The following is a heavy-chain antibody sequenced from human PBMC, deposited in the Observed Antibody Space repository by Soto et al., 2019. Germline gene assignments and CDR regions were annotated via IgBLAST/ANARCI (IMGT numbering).Heavy chain of an antibody. D-gene: IGHD2-2*01. CDR2: IIPVFRTA. V-gene: IGHV1-69*13. CDR1: EGTFSSYA. Sequence: SVKVSCKASEGTFSSYAISWVRQAPGQGLEWMGRIIPVFRTANYAQRFQDRVTITADDSTSTAFMELSSLKSEDTAVYYCARGLVVVPAAEINFDYWGQGTPVTVS. J-gene: IGHJ4*02. CDR3: ARGLVVVPAAEINFDY.